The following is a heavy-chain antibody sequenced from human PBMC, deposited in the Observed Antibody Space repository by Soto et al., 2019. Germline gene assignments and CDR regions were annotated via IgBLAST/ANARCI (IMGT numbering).Heavy chain of an antibody. D-gene: IGHD1-26*01. V-gene: IGHV3-23*01. Sequence: PGGSLRLSCAASGFTFCSPAMSWVRKAPGKGLEWVSGISAGGGSTYYAESVKGRFTISRDNSKNTLYLQMNSLRDEDTALYYCAKDRSYPNWGQGTTVTVSS. CDR1: GFTFCSPA. J-gene: IGHJ6*02. CDR3: AKDRSYPN. CDR2: ISAGGGST.